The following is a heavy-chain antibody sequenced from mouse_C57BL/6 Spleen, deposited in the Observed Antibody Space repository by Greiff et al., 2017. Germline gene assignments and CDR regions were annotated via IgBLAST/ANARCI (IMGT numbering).Heavy chain of an antibody. CDR3: ARHREANWDPFAY. D-gene: IGHD4-1*01. V-gene: IGHV5-9*01. CDR1: GFTFSSYT. J-gene: IGHJ3*01. CDR2: ISGGGGNT. Sequence: DVHLVESGGGLVKPGGSLKLSCAASGFTFSSYTMSWVRQTPEKRLEWVATISGGGGNTYYPDRVKGRFTISRDNAKNTLYLQMSSLRSEDTALYYCARHREANWDPFAYWGQGTLVTVSA.